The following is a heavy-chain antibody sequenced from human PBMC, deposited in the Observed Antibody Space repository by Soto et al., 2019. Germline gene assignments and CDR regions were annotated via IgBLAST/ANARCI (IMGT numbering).Heavy chain of an antibody. CDR2: ISYDGSNK. CDR3: AKDMGTTRYYYYGMDV. V-gene: IGHV3-30*18. J-gene: IGHJ6*02. CDR1: GFTFISYG. Sequence: PGGSLRLSCASSGFTFISYGMHWVRQAPGKGLEWVAVISYDGSNKYYADSVKGRFTISRDNSKNTLYLQMNSLRAEDTAVYYCAKDMGTTRYYYYGMDVWGQGTTVTVSS. D-gene: IGHD1-7*01.